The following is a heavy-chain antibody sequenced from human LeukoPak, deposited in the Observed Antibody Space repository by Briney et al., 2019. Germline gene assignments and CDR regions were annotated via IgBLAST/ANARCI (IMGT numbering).Heavy chain of an antibody. D-gene: IGHD6-13*01. J-gene: IGHJ6*02. CDR2: ISSSSNSI. CDR1: GFTLSTYT. CDR3: ARDHTSSYYGMDV. Sequence: GGSLRLSCAASGFTLSTYTMNWVRQAPGRGLEWVSSISSSSNSIYYADSVKGRFTISRDNAKNSLYLQMNSLRAGETAVYYCARDHTSSYYGMDVWGQGTTVTVSS. V-gene: IGHV3-21*01.